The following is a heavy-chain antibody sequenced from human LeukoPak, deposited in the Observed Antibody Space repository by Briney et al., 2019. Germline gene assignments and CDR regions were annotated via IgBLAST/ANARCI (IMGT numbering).Heavy chain of an antibody. V-gene: IGHV3-53*01. CDR1: GFTVSSNS. D-gene: IGHD4/OR15-4a*01. CDR3: ARRAGAYSHPYDY. J-gene: IGHJ4*02. Sequence: GGSLRLSCTVSGFTVSSNSMSWVRQAPGKGLEWVSFIYSDNTHYADSVKGRFTISRDNSKNTLYLQMNSLRAEDTAVYYCARRAGAYSHPYDYWGQGTLVTVSS. CDR2: IYSDNT.